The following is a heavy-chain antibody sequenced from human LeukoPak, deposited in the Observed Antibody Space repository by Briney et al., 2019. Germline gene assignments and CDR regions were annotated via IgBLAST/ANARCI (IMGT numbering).Heavy chain of an antibody. D-gene: IGHD6-6*01. CDR3: ASSSYSSSSA. CDR2: INEDGSQI. Sequence: PGGSLRLSCTASGFTFSNYWMIWVRQAPGKGLEWVANINEDGSQIYYVASVEGRFTISRDNAKHSLFLQMHSLRAEDTALYYCASSSYSSSSAWGQGTLVTVSS. CDR1: GFTFSNYW. V-gene: IGHV3-7*01. J-gene: IGHJ4*02.